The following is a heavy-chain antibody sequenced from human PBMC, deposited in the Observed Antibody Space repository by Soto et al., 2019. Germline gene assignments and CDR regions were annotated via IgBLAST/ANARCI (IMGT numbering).Heavy chain of an antibody. CDR1: GYTFSNYG. J-gene: IGHJ5*02. CDR2: ISLYSDGT. CDR3: ARVVPGAEAWFGP. Sequence: ASVKVSCKTSGYTFSNYGITWVRQAPGQPLEWLGWISLYSDGTNYAQKFQGRVSMTTDTSTTTAYMELRGLRSDDTAVYYCARVVPGAEAWFGPWGQGTLVTVSS. D-gene: IGHD2-2*01. V-gene: IGHV1-18*01.